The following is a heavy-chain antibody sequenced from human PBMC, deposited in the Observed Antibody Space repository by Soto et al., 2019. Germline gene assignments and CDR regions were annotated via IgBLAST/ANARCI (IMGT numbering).Heavy chain of an antibody. J-gene: IGHJ6*03. CDR2: IIPILGIA. V-gene: IGHV1-69*02. CDR1: GGTFSSYT. D-gene: IGHD4-4*01. Sequence: QVPLVQSGAEVKKPGSSVKVSCKASGGTFSSYTISWVRQAPGQGLEWMGRIIPILGIANYAQKFQGRVTITADKSTSTAYMELSSLRSEDTAVYYCARFGTVTTIEDYYYMDVWGKGTTVTVSS. CDR3: ARFGTVTTIEDYYYMDV.